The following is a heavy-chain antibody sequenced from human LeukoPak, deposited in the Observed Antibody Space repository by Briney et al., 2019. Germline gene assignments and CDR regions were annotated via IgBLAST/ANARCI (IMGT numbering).Heavy chain of an antibody. CDR1: GFTVSSNY. D-gene: IGHD3-10*01. CDR2: INSDGGT. J-gene: IGHJ3*02. CDR3: ARDTFTMVRGGENAFDI. Sequence: GGSLRLSCTVSGFTVSSNYMSWVRQAPGKGLEWVSVINSDGGTYYADSVKGRFTISRDNSQNTLHLQMNSLRAEDTAVYYCARDTFTMVRGGENAFDIWGQGTMVTVSS. V-gene: IGHV3-66*01.